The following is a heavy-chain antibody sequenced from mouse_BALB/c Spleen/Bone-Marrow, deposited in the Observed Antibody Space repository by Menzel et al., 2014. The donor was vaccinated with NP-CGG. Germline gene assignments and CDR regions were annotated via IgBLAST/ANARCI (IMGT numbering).Heavy chain of an antibody. CDR2: IYPGNSDT. D-gene: IGHD2-4*01. Sequence: EVQLQQSGTVLARPGASVKMSCKASGYSFTSYWMHWVKQRPGQGLEWIGAIYPGNSDTSYNQKSKGKAKLTAVTSASTAYMELSSLTNEDSAVYYCTRGAYYDYSYYAMDYWGQGTSVTVSS. V-gene: IGHV1-5*01. J-gene: IGHJ4*01. CDR3: TRGAYYDYSYYAMDY. CDR1: GYSFTSYW.